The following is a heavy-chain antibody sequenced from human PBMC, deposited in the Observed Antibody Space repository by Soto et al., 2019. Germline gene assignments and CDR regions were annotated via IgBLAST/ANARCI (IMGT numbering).Heavy chain of an antibody. CDR3: ARILHDILTGLYYFDY. J-gene: IGHJ4*02. CDR2: IFSNGEK. D-gene: IGHD3-9*01. CDR1: GFSLSNARMG. V-gene: IGHV2-26*01. Sequence: GSGPTLVNPTETLTLTCTVPGFSLSNARMGVSWIRQPPGKALEWLAHIFSNGEKSYSTSLKSRLTISKDTSKSQVVLTMTNMDPVDTATYYCARILHDILTGLYYFDYWGQGTLVTVSS.